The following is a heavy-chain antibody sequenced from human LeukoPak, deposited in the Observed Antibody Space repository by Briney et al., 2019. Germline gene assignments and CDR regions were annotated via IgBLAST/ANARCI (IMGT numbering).Heavy chain of an antibody. D-gene: IGHD2-21*01. V-gene: IGHV3-30*03. CDR2: ISYDGSNK. Sequence: PGRSLRLSCAASGFTFSSYGMHWVRQAPGKGLEWVAVISYDGSNKYYADSVKGRFTISRDNSKNTLYLQMNSLRAEDTALYLCARCGGTCSLPSTSAMDVWGQGTTVTVS. J-gene: IGHJ6*02. CDR1: GFTFSSYG. CDR3: ARCGGTCSLPSTSAMDV.